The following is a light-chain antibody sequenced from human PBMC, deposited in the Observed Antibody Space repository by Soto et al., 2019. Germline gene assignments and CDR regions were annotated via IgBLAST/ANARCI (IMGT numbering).Light chain of an antibody. V-gene: IGKV1-27*01. J-gene: IGKJ2*01. CDR1: QGISNY. CDR3: QKQNGSSHT. Sequence: DIQMTQSPSSLSASVGDRVTITCRASQGISNYLAWYHQKQGKVPKLLIYAASTLKSAVPSRFSGSGSATKFSLTISSLQPAEDSTDYCQKQNGSSHTFGQGTKLEIK. CDR2: AAS.